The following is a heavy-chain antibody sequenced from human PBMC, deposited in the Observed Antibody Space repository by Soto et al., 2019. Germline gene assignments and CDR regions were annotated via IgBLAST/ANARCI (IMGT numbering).Heavy chain of an antibody. CDR1: GDSMNSHY. Sequence: SETLSLTCTVTGDSMNSHYWSWLRQPPGKALEWMGYVYFTGSTNYNPSLRSRVTISVDRSKNQFSLKLSSVTAADTAVYYCARGGVDYYDSSGYYFSPYYFDYWGQGTLVTVSS. CDR2: VYFTGST. CDR3: ARGGVDYYDSSGYYFSPYYFDY. D-gene: IGHD3-22*01. V-gene: IGHV4-59*11. J-gene: IGHJ4*02.